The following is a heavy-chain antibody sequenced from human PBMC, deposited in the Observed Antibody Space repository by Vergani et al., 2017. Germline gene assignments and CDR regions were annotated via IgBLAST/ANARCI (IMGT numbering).Heavy chain of an antibody. D-gene: IGHD4/OR15-4a*01. CDR1: GFTFSSYG. CDR3: ARRGVSSRLTYWYFDL. J-gene: IGHJ2*01. V-gene: IGHV3-33*01. Sequence: VQLVESGGGVVQPGRSLRLSCAASGFTFSSYGMHWVRQAPGKGLEWVAVIWYDGSNKYYADSVKGRFTISRDNSKNTLYLQMNSLRAEDTAVYYCARRGVSSRLTYWYFDLWGRGTLVTVSS. CDR2: IWYDGSNK.